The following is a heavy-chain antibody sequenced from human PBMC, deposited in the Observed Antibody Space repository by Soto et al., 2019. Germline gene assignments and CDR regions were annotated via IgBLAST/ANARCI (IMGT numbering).Heavy chain of an antibody. Sequence: QVQLVQSGAEVKKPGSSVKVSCKASGGTFSTYAISWVRHAPGQGLEWRGRIIPIFDTAHYAQKFQGGVTSTEDESTSPAYMELRSLRSEDTAVYYGAREGYYDSSGSRYWYFDLWGRGTLVTVSS. CDR1: GGTFSTYA. V-gene: IGHV1-69*01. J-gene: IGHJ2*01. D-gene: IGHD3-22*01. CDR2: IIPIFDTA. CDR3: AREGYYDSSGSRYWYFDL.